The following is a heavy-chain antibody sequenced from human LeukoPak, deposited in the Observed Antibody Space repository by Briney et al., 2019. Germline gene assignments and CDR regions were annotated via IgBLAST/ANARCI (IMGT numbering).Heavy chain of an antibody. D-gene: IGHD3-22*01. Sequence: GGSLRLSCAASGFTFSSYAMSWVRQAPGKGMEWVSAISGSGGSTYYADSGKGRFTISRDNSKNTLYLQMNSLRAEDTAVYYCAKDARSYYDSSGYYSDYWGQGTLVTVSS. CDR2: ISGSGGST. J-gene: IGHJ4*02. CDR3: AKDARSYYDSSGYYSDY. CDR1: GFTFSSYA. V-gene: IGHV3-23*01.